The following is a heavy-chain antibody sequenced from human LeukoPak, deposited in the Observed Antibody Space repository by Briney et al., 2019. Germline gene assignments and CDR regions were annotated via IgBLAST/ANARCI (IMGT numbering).Heavy chain of an antibody. CDR3: ARDGFGSRTEDI. J-gene: IGHJ3*02. CDR1: GGSISSYY. D-gene: IGHD3-16*01. Sequence: SETLSLTCTVSGGSISSYYWSWLRQPPGKGLEWIGYIYYSGSTNYNPSLKSRVTISVDTSKNQFSLKLSSVTAADTAVYYCARDGFGSRTEDIWGQGTMVTVSS. V-gene: IGHV4-59*01. CDR2: IYYSGST.